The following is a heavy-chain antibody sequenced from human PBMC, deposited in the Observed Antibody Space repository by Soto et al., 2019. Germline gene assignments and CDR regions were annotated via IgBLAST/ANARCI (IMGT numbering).Heavy chain of an antibody. CDR3: AKAEHIVVVTAILGDYGMDV. Sequence: GGSLRLSCAASGFTFSSYGMHWVRQAPGKGLEWVAVISYDGSNKYYADSVKGRFTISRDNSKNTLYLQMNSLRAEDTAVYYCAKAEHIVVVTAILGDYGMDVWGQGTTVTVSS. CDR1: GFTFSSYG. V-gene: IGHV3-30*18. CDR2: ISYDGSNK. J-gene: IGHJ6*02. D-gene: IGHD2-21*02.